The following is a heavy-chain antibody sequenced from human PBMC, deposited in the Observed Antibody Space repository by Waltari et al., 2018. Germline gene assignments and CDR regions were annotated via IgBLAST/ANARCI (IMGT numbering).Heavy chain of an antibody. CDR3: AKPLYASGWHGYET. V-gene: IGHV4-34*02. J-gene: IGHJ5*02. CDR2: INDGGIT. Sequence: QVQLQQWGAGQLKTSETLSLTCAVSGGSFRAYYWAWIRQRPGKGLGWIGEINDGGITNSNPSLKSRVTISVDTSKNQFSLRLTSGTGADTAVYYCAKPLYASGWHGYETWGPGNLVTVSS. D-gene: IGHD3-22*01. CDR1: GGSFRAYY.